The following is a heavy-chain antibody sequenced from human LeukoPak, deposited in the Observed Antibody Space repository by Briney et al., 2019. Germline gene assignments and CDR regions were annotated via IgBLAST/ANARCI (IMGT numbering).Heavy chain of an antibody. Sequence: GGSLRLSCTAAGFIFNDFDFHWVRQGPGKGLDWVSAIGIGGDTHYSGSVKGRFTISRENAKNSSFLHMNNLRAGDTAVYYCARDRFGMDVWGRGTTVIVSS. V-gene: IGHV3-13*01. CDR1: GFIFNDFD. CDR3: ARDRFGMDV. CDR2: IGIGGDT. J-gene: IGHJ6*02.